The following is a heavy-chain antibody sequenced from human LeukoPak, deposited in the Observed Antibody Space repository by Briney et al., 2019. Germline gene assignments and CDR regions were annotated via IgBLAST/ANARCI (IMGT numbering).Heavy chain of an antibody. J-gene: IGHJ4*02. D-gene: IGHD3-22*01. CDR3: AREGHETYYYDSSGYWWYY. Sequence: SVKVSCKASGGTFSSYAISWVRQAPGQGLEWMGRIIPIFGTANYAQKFQGRVTITTDESTSTAYMELSSLRSEDTAVYYCAREGHETYYYDSSGYWWYYWGQGTLVTVSS. CDR1: GGTFSSYA. CDR2: IIPIFGTA. V-gene: IGHV1-69*05.